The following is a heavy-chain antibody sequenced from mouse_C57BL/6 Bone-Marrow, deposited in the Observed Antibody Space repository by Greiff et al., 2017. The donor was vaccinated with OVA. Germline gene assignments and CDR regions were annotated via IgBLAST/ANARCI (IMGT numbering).Heavy chain of an antibody. J-gene: IGHJ2*01. Sequence: DVKLVESGGGLVQPGESLKLSCESNEYEFPSHDMSWVRKTPEKRLELVAAINSDGGSTYYPDTMERRFIISRDNTKKTLYLQMSSLRSEDTALYYCASQPGLLHYFDYWGQGTTLTVSS. D-gene: IGHD2-3*01. CDR3: ASQPGLLHYFDY. CDR2: INSDGGST. CDR1: EYEFPSHD. V-gene: IGHV5-2*01.